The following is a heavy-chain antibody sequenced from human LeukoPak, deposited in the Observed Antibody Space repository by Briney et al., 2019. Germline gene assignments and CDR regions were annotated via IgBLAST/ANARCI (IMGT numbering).Heavy chain of an antibody. CDR2: IKSKVDGGTT. Sequence: GGSLRLSCAASGFTFNNAYMCWVRQAPGKGLEWVGRIKSKVDGGTTDYGAPVKGRFTISRDDSRNTLYLQMNSLKTEDTAVYYCTTDAGYSSRWYNYWGQGTLVSVSS. D-gene: IGHD6-13*01. V-gene: IGHV3-15*01. CDR3: TTDAGYSSRWYNY. J-gene: IGHJ4*02. CDR1: GFTFNNAY.